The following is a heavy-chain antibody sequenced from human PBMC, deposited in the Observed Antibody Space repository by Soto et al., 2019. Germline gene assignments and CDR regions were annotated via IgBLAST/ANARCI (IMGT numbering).Heavy chain of an antibody. D-gene: IGHD3-10*01. Sequence: VQLRESGPGQVKTSGTLSLTCAVSGGSMKTTNWWSWVRQPPAKGLEWIGEVFHSGITRYNPSLKGRATVSVDTPKNQFFLNLASVTAADTAVYYCTKDEAGSPFRYWGQGALVTVSS. J-gene: IGHJ4*02. CDR1: GGSMKTTNW. CDR3: TKDEAGSPFRY. CDR2: VFHSGIT. V-gene: IGHV4-4*02.